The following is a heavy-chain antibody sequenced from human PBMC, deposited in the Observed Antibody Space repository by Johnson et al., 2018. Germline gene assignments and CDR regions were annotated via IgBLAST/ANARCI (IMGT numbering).Heavy chain of an antibody. CDR1: GFTFSNAW. CDR3: AKDRRSGSSNFQH. J-gene: IGHJ1*01. D-gene: IGHD3-10*01. Sequence: EVQLVESGGGLVQPGGSLRLSCAASGFTFSNAWMSWVRQAPGKGLEWVGRIKSKTAGGTTDYAAPVKGRFTISRDDSKNTLYLQMNSLRAEDTAVYYCAKDRRSGSSNFQHRGQGTLVTVSS. V-gene: IGHV3-15*01. CDR2: IKSKTAGGTT.